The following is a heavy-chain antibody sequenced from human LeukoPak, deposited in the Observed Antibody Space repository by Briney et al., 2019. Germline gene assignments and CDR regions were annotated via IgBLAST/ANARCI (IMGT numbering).Heavy chain of an antibody. D-gene: IGHD3-22*01. J-gene: IGHJ4*02. CDR1: GFTFSSYG. V-gene: IGHV3-33*01. CDR2: IWYDGSNK. Sequence: GGSLRLSCAASGFTFSSYGMHWVRQAPGKELEWVAVIWYDGSNKYYADSVKGRFTISRDNSKNTLCLQMNSLRAEDTAVYYCARDGSPDYYDSSGYGGYFDYWGQGTLVTVSS. CDR3: ARDGSPDYYDSSGYGGYFDY.